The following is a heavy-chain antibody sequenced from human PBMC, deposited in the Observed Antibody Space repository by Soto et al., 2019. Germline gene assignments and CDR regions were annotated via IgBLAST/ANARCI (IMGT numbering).Heavy chain of an antibody. CDR1: DGLIIDISYY. Sequence: QTMPLTRTVADGLIIDISYYRVWIKQPQGKGLEWIGSIYYSGSTYFNPSLKSRVTISVDTSKNQFSLKLSSVTAADTAVYYCAGPRGTVGDWGIIDYWGQGTLVTVSS. V-gene: IGHV4-39*01. J-gene: IGHJ4*02. CDR2: IYYSGST. CDR3: AGPRGTVGDWGIIDY. D-gene: IGHD2-21*02.